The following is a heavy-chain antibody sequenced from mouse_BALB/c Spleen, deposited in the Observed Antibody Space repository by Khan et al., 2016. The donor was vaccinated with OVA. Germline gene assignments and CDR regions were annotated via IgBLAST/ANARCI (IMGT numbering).Heavy chain of an antibody. V-gene: IGHV2-2*02. J-gene: IGHJ3*01. CDR3: ARRGNDYGRGALFAY. D-gene: IGHD2-4*01. Sequence: QVQLKQSGPGLVQPSQSLSITCTVSGFSLNNYSIHWVRQSPGKGLEWLGVIWSAGSTDYNAAFISRLTINKDNSRSQVFFKMNSLQPNDTARYYGARRGNDYGRGALFAYWGQGTLVTVSA. CDR2: IWSAGST. CDR1: GFSLNNYS.